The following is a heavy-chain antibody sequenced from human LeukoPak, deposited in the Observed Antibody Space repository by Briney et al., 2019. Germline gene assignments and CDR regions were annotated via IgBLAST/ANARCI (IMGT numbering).Heavy chain of an antibody. V-gene: IGHV4-34*01. J-gene: IGHJ4*02. CDR3: ARVNPPTYYYGSGSYYRHFDY. CDR2: INHSGST. D-gene: IGHD3-10*01. CDR1: GGSFSGYY. Sequence: PSETLSLTCAVYGGSFSGYYWSWLRQPPGKGLEWIGEINHSGSTNYNPSLKSRVTISVDTSKNQFSLKLRSVTAADTAVYYCARVNPPTYYYGSGSYYRHFDYWGQGTLVTVSS.